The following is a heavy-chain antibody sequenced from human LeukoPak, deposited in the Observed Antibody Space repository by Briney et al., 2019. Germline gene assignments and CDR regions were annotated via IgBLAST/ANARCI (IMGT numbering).Heavy chain of an antibody. CDR2: ISSSSTSI. Sequence: PGGSLRLSCVAPGFILDRYNMNWVRQAPGKGLEWVSSISSSSTSIYYTDSVKGRFTISRDNAKNSLYLQMNSLRDGDTAVYYCARDVPVAGAPFDYWGQGTLVTVSS. J-gene: IGHJ4*02. D-gene: IGHD6-19*01. CDR3: ARDVPVAGAPFDY. CDR1: GFILDRYN. V-gene: IGHV3-48*02.